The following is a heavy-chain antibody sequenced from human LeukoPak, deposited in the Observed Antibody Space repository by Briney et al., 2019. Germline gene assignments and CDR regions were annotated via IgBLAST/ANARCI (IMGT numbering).Heavy chain of an antibody. D-gene: IGHD2-21*02. Sequence: SVKVSCKASGGTFSSYAISWVRQAPGQGLEWMGRIIPIFGTANYAQKFQGRVTITTDESTSTAYVELSSLRSEDMAVYYCARAYCGGDCYSGAFDYWGQGTLVTVSS. J-gene: IGHJ4*02. V-gene: IGHV1-69*05. CDR1: GGTFSSYA. CDR3: ARAYCGGDCYSGAFDY. CDR2: IIPIFGTA.